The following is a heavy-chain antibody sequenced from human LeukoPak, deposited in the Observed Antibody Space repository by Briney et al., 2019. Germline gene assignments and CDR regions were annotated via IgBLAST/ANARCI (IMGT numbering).Heavy chain of an antibody. Sequence: PGGSLRLSCAASGFTFSSYGMNWVRQAPGKGLEYVSSISGSSSYKYYADSVKGRFTISRDNAKNSLSLQMNSLRAEDTAVYYCAKDWGYASGTYYNYWGQGTMVTVSS. J-gene: IGHJ4*02. CDR2: ISGSSSYK. D-gene: IGHD3-10*01. V-gene: IGHV3-21*04. CDR1: GFTFSSYG. CDR3: AKDWGYASGTYYNY.